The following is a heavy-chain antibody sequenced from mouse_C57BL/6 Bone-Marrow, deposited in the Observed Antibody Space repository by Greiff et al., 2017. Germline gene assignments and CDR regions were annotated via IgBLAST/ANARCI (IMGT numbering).Heavy chain of an antibody. CDR1: GYTFTSYW. CDR2: IYPGSGST. Sequence: VQLQQPGAELVKPGASVKLSCKASGYTFTSYWITWVKQRPGQGLEWIGDIYPGSGSTNYNEKFKSKATLTVDTSSSTAYMQLSSLTSEDSAVYYCARGSYDYDVDYWGQGTTLTVSS. D-gene: IGHD2-4*01. CDR3: ARGSYDYDVDY. J-gene: IGHJ2*01. V-gene: IGHV1-55*01.